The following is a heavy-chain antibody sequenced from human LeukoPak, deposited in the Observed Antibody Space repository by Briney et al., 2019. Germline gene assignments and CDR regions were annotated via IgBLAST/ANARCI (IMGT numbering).Heavy chain of an antibody. J-gene: IGHJ4*02. V-gene: IGHV4-34*01. CDR3: ARGRDSPWLVRKYFDY. CDR1: GGSFSGYY. CDR2: INHSGST. Sequence: SETLSLTCAVYGGSFSGYYWSWIRQPPGKGLEWIGEINHSGSTNYNPSLKSRVTISVDTSKNQFSLKLSSVTAADTAVYYCARGRDSPWLVRKYFDYWGQGTLVTVSS. D-gene: IGHD6-19*01.